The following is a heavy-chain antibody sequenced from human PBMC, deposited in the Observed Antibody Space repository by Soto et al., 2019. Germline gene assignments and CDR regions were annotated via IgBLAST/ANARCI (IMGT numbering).Heavy chain of an antibody. D-gene: IGHD5-18*01. J-gene: IGHJ4*02. CDR2: ITWNSGSI. CDR1: GFTFDDYA. V-gene: IGHV3-9*01. Sequence: PGGSLRLSCAVSGFTFDDYAMHWVRKAPGKAVEWVSGITWNSGSIGYEDSVKGRFTISRDNAKEYLYLQMNSLRAEDTALYYCAQAWDGYNSIDFWGQGNLVTVSS. CDR3: AQAWDGYNSIDF.